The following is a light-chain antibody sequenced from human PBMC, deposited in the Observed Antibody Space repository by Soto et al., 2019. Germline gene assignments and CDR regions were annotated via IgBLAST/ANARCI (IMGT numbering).Light chain of an antibody. CDR1: QSVSSN. CDR2: AVS. Sequence: EIVMTQSPATLSVSQGERATLSCRASQSVSSNLAWFQQKPGQAPRLLLYAVSTRATGVPGRFSGSGSGTEFTLTISSLQSEDSAVYYCQQHNHWPSFGQGTELEIK. J-gene: IGKJ2*01. V-gene: IGKV3-15*01. CDR3: QQHNHWPS.